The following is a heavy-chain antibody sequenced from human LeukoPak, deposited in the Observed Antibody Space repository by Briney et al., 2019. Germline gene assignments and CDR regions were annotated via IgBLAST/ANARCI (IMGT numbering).Heavy chain of an antibody. V-gene: IGHV3-30-3*01. CDR1: GFTFSSYA. D-gene: IGHD6-13*01. CDR3: ARVSQQLGYFQH. J-gene: IGHJ1*01. CDR2: ISYDGSNK. Sequence: PGGSLRLSCAASGFTFSSYAMHWVRQAPGKGLEWVAVISYDGSNKYYADSVKGRSTISRDNSKNTLYLQMNSLRAEDTAVYYCARVSQQLGYFQHWGQGTLVTVSS.